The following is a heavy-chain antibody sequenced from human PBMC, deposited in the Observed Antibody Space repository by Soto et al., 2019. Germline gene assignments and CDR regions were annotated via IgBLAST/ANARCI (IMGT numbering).Heavy chain of an antibody. V-gene: IGHV4-59*01. CDR2: IYYSGST. CDR3: ARTYGRNFDY. D-gene: IGHD3-10*01. CDR1: GGSISSYY. J-gene: IGHJ4*02. Sequence: QVQLQASGPGLVKPSETLSLTCTVSGGSISSYYWSWIRQPPGKGLEWIGYIYYSGSTNYNPSLKSRVTISVDTSKNQFSLKLSSVTAADMALYYCARTYGRNFDYWGQGTLVTVSS.